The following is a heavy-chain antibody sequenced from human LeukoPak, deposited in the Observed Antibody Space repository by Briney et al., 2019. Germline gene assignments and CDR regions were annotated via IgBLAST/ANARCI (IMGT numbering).Heavy chain of an antibody. CDR2: VWYDGSSK. J-gene: IGHJ3*02. D-gene: IGHD4-23*01. CDR1: GFTFSAYG. Sequence: PGGSLRLSCAASGFTFSAYGMHWVRQAPGKGLEWVALVWYDGSSKYYADSVKGRYTISRDNSKNTLYLQMNSLRPEDTAVFYCARNYGTNSGGFDIWGQGTTVSVSS. CDR3: ARNYGTNSGGFDI. V-gene: IGHV3-33*01.